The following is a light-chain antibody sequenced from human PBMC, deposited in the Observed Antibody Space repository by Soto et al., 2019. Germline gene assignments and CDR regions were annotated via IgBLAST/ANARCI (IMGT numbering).Light chain of an antibody. V-gene: IGLV2-14*01. CDR2: DIN. J-gene: IGLJ1*01. CDR3: RAYTSCSTYV. Sequence: QSVLTQPASVSGSPGQSITISCTGTGSDVGGYNYVCWYQQYPAKPTKLIIYDINNPPSGVSNRFSGSKSGNPASLIIFGLQAEDEADYYCRAYTSCSTYVFGTGTKVTVL. CDR1: GSDVGGYNY.